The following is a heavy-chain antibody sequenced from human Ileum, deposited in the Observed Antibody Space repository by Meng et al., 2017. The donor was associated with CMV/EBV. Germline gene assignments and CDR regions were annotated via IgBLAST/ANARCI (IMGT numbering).Heavy chain of an antibody. J-gene: IGHJ5*02. V-gene: IGHV4-39*02. CDR1: GGSITSTAYY. CDR2: THYRWTT. CDR3: ASHYYYCSGNYLPFDP. Sequence: QVQESPTRVGQFAQSASLNSSSSGGSITSTAYYWGWSRQPPGKRRQAIGKTHYRWTTIYNPSLKSRVPISVETSKNHFSLNLNSVSAADAAVYYCASHYYYCSGNYLPFDPWGRGTLVTVSS. D-gene: IGHD3-10*01.